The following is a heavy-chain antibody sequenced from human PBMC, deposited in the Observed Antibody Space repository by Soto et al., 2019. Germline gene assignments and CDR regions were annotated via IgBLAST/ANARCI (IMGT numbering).Heavy chain of an antibody. CDR2: IYNSGST. CDR1: GGSISSYY. J-gene: IGHJ3*02. Sequence: SETLSLTCTVSGGSISSYYWSWIRQPPGKGLEWIGYIYNSGSTVYNPSLKSRLTISLDTSKNQISLKLSSVTAADTAVYYCTRPNQGDYAFDIWGQGTMVTVSS. CDR3: TRPNQGDYAFDI. V-gene: IGHV4-59*08. D-gene: IGHD2-21*02.